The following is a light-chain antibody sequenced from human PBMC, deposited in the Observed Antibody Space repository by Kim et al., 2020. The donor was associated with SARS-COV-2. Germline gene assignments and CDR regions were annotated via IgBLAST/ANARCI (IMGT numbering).Light chain of an antibody. J-gene: IGLJ2*01. CDR1: SSDVGGYNY. CDR3: SSYAGSNNYVV. Sequence: QSVTISCTGTSSDVGGYNYVSWYQAHPGKAPKLMIYEVSKRPSGVPDRFSGSKSGNTASLTVSGLQAEDEADYYCSSYAGSNNYVVFGGGTQLTVL. V-gene: IGLV2-8*01. CDR2: EVS.